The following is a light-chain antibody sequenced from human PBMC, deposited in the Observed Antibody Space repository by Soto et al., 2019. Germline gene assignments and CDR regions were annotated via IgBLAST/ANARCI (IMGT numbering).Light chain of an antibody. V-gene: IGKV3-15*01. CDR2: AAS. Sequence: EIVLTQSPGTLSLSPGERATLSCRASQSLNSNLAWYQQKPGQAPRLLIFAASTRATGIPARFSGSGSGTEFTLSISSLQSEDFAVYYCQQYNKWPLTFGGGTKVDIK. CDR3: QQYNKWPLT. J-gene: IGKJ4*01. CDR1: QSLNSN.